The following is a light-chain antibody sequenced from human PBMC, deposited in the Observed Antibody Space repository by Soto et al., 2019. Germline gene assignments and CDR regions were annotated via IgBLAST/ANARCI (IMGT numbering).Light chain of an antibody. CDR2: GAS. V-gene: IGKV1-39*01. J-gene: IGKJ1*01. CDR3: QHTFNSPPST. CDR1: QNIDMY. Sequence: DIHITQSPSSLSASGGDTITITCRTSQNIDMYLNWYQQKPGKAPRVLISGASNLQSGVPSRFSVSGSGTDFTLTISSLQSEDFASYFCQHTFNSPPSTFGQGTKVDIK.